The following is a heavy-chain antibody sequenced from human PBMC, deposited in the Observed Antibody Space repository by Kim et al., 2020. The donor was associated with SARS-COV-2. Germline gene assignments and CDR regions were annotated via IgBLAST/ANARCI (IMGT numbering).Heavy chain of an antibody. D-gene: IGHD3-22*01. CDR2: INHSGST. V-gene: IGHV4-34*01. J-gene: IGHJ4*02. Sequence: SETLSLTCAVYGGSFSGYYWSWIRQPPGKGLEWIGEINHSGSTNYNPSLKSRVTISVDTSKNQFSLKLSSVTAADTAVYYCARGNSRSGYYHRNFDYWGQGTLVTVSS. CDR1: GGSFSGYY. CDR3: ARGNSRSGYYHRNFDY.